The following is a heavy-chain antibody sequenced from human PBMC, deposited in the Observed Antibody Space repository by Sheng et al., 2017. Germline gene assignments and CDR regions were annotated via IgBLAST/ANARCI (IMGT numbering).Heavy chain of an antibody. D-gene: IGHD3-10*01. CDR1: GFTFSDYG. J-gene: IGHJ6*02. CDR3: AKVGRGTTWGGMDV. V-gene: IGHV3-30*18. CDR2: TSYDGSNK. Sequence: QVQLVESGGGVVQPGRSLRLSCAASGFTFSDYGMHWVRQAPGKGLEWVAVTSYDGSNKYYADSVKGRFTISRDNSKNTLYLQMNSLRADDTAIYYCAKVGRGTTWGGMDVWGQGTTVTVSS.